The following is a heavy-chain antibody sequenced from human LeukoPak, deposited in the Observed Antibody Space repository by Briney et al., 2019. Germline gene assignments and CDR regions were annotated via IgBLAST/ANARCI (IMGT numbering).Heavy chain of an antibody. CDR3: AREGYCSSTSSYNWFDP. V-gene: IGHV4-31*03. Sequence: SETLSLTSTVSGGSISSGGYYWSWIRQHPGKGLEWIGYIYYSGSTYYNPSLKSRVTISVDTSKNQFSLKLSSVTAADTAVYYCAREGYCSSTSSYNWFDPWGQGTLVTVSS. J-gene: IGHJ5*02. CDR2: IYYSGST. D-gene: IGHD2-2*01. CDR1: GGSISSGGYY.